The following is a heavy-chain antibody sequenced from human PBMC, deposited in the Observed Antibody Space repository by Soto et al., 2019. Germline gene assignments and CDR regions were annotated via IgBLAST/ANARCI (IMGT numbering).Heavy chain of an antibody. J-gene: IGHJ4*02. Sequence: EVQLVESGGGWIQPGGPLRLSWAASGFAVSSKYMTWVRQAPGKGLEWVSVIYGGGTTYYADSVKGRFTISRDTSKNTWYFQMNSLRAEDTAVYYCVQTTGWPGFDFWAQGTLVTVSS. D-gene: IGHD6-19*01. CDR2: IYGGGTT. V-gene: IGHV3-53*01. CDR1: GFAVSSKY. CDR3: VQTTGWPGFDF.